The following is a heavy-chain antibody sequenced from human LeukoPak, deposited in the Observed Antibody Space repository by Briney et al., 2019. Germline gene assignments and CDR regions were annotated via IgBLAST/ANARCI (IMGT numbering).Heavy chain of an antibody. V-gene: IGHV1-69*04. D-gene: IGHD3-10*01. J-gene: IGHJ5*02. CDR2: IIPILGIA. Sequence: SVKVSCKASGGTFSSYAISWVRQAPGQGLEWMGRIIPILGIANYAQKFQGRVTITADKSTSTAYMELSSLRSEDTAVYYCARDQSDTMVRGVIIDWFDPWGQGTLVTVSS. CDR3: ARDQSDTMVRGVIIDWFDP. CDR1: GGTFSSYA.